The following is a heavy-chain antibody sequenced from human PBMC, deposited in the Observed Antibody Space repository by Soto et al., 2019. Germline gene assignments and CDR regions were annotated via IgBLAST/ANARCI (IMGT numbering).Heavy chain of an antibody. CDR2: IYPGDSDT. CDR3: ARHVEGSANLYYYYGMDV. J-gene: IGHJ6*02. Sequence: PGESLKISCKGTGYSFTSYWIGWVRQMPGKGLEWMGIIYPGDSDTRYSPSFQGQVTISADKSISTAYLQWSSLKASDTAMYYCARHVEGSANLYYYYGMDVWGQGTTVTVSS. D-gene: IGHD3-3*01. V-gene: IGHV5-51*01. CDR1: GYSFTSYW.